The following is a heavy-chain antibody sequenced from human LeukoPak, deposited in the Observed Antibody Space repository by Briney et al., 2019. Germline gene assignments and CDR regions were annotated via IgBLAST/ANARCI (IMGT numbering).Heavy chain of an antibody. CDR2: INPSGGSS. CDR1: GYIFSSYY. J-gene: IGHJ4*02. D-gene: IGHD5-18*01. Sequence: AAVKVSCKASGYIFSSYYMHWVRQAPGQGLEWMGIINPSGGSSSYAQKFQRRVTMTRDTSSSTVYMELSSLRSEDTAVYYCAREGSGYNYAENWGQGTLVTVSS. CDR3: AREGSGYNYAEN. V-gene: IGHV1-46*01.